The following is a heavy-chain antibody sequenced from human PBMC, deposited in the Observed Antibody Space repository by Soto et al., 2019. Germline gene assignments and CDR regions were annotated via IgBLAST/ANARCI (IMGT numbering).Heavy chain of an antibody. D-gene: IGHD6-13*01. CDR3: ARDLEQQLVLGGYYYYYGMDV. V-gene: IGHV1-69*13. J-gene: IGHJ6*02. CDR1: GGTFSSYA. CDR2: IIPIFGTA. Sequence: GASVKVSCKASGGTFSSYAISWVRQAPGQGLEWMGGIIPIFGTASYAQKFQGRVTITADESTSTAYMELSSLRSEDTAVYYCARDLEQQLVLGGYYYYYGMDVWGQGTTVTVSS.